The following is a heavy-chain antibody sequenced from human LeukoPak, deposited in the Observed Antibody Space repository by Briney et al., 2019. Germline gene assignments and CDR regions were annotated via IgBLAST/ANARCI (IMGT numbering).Heavy chain of an antibody. CDR3: ARDRLTYYYDSSGYPTGGLPNDY. J-gene: IGHJ4*02. Sequence: GASVKVSCKASGYTFTSYYMHWVRQAPGQGLEWMGWISAYNGNTNYAQKLQGRVTMTTDTSTSTAFMELRSLRSDDTAAYYCARDRLTYYYDSSGYPTGGLPNDYWGQGTLVTVSS. V-gene: IGHV1-18*04. CDR1: GYTFTSYY. CDR2: ISAYNGNT. D-gene: IGHD3-22*01.